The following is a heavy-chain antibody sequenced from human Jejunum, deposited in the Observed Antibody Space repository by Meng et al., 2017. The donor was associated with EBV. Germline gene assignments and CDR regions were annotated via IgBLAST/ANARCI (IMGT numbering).Heavy chain of an antibody. J-gene: IGHJ4*02. CDR2: IFHAGNT. CDR3: ARGSHYTWDV. D-gene: IGHD3-16*01. CDR1: GDSIISTETW. Sequence: REVGPGWGKPSWTLSRTCGVAGDSIISTETWWSWVRQPPGKGLEWIGEIFHAGNTNYNPSLKSQVTMSVDTSKNQFSLNLSSVTAADSAVYYCARGSHYTWDVWGQGTLVTVSS. V-gene: IGHV4-4*02.